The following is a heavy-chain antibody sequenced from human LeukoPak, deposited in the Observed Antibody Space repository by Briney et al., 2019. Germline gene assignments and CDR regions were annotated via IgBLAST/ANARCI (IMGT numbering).Heavy chain of an antibody. CDR3: ARGYGSGFLYYFDY. CDR2: ISPYNGRT. J-gene: IGHJ4*02. D-gene: IGHD3-10*01. Sequence: ASVKVSCKAFNYTFTSYGISWVRQAPGKGLEWMAWISPYNGRTLYSAKLQGRVTLTRDATTDTAYMELTSLKSDDTAVYYCARGYGSGFLYYFDYWGQGTLVTVSS. CDR1: NYTFTSYG. V-gene: IGHV1-18*01.